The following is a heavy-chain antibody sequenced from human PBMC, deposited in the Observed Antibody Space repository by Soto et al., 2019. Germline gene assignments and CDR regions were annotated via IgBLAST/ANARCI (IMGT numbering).Heavy chain of an antibody. Sequence: QVQLVESGGGVVQPGRSLRLSCEASGFTFSSYGMHWVRQAPGKGLEWVAVISSDGSNKYYADSVKGRCAISRDNSQNTLYLQMSSLRAEDTAVYYCAKEIAAAAANWFDPWGQGTLVTVSS. CDR2: ISSDGSNK. V-gene: IGHV3-30*18. CDR1: GFTFSSYG. J-gene: IGHJ5*02. D-gene: IGHD6-13*01. CDR3: AKEIAAAAANWFDP.